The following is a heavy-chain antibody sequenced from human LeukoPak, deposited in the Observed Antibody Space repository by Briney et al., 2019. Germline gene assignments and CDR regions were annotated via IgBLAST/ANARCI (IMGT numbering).Heavy chain of an antibody. CDR1: GFTFSSYA. J-gene: IGHJ4*02. V-gene: IGHV3-23*01. D-gene: IGHD1-1*01. Sequence: GGALRLSCAASGFTFSSYAMSWVRQAPGKGLEWVSAISGSGGSTYYADSVKGRFTISRDNSKNTLYLQMNSLRAEDTAVYYCAKDLVGTPQGGYWGQGTLVSVSS. CDR2: ISGSGGST. CDR3: AKDLVGTPQGGY.